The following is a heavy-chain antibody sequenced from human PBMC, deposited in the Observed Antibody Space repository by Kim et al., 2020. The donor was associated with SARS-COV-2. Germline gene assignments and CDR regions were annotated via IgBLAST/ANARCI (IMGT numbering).Heavy chain of an antibody. CDR1: GYSFTSYW. CDR2: IDPSDSYT. J-gene: IGHJ5*02. D-gene: IGHD6-13*01. CDR3: ARGMGDSTNRNWFDP. V-gene: IGHV5-10-1*01. Sequence: GESLKISCKGSGYSFTSYWISWVRQMPGKGLEWMGRIDPSDSYTNYSPSFQGHVTISADKSISTAYLQWSSLKASDTAMYYCARGMGDSTNRNWFDPWGQGTLVTVSS.